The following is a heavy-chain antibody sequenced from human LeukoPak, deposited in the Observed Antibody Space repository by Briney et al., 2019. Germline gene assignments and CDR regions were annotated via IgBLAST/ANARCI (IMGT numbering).Heavy chain of an antibody. CDR1: GYTFTSYD. Sequence: ASVKVSCKASGYTFTSYDINWARQATGQGLEWMGWMNPNSGNTGYAQKFQCRVTITRNTSISTAYMELSSLRSEDTAVYYCARGVSAAGMDYWGQGTLVTVSS. V-gene: IGHV1-8*03. J-gene: IGHJ4*02. D-gene: IGHD6-13*01. CDR2: MNPNSGNT. CDR3: ARGVSAAGMDY.